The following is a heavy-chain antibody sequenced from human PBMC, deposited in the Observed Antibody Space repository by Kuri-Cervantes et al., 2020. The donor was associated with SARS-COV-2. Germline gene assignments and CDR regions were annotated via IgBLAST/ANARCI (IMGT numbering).Heavy chain of an antibody. D-gene: IGHD1-26*01. J-gene: IGHJ6*02. CDR3: ARELVGATNYYGMDV. CDR1: GFSFSGYW. Sequence: GESLKISCAASGFSFSGYWMSWVRQAPGKGLEWVANIKGDGSQKYYVDSVKGRFTISGDNAKNSVYLQMNSLRAEDTAVYYCARELVGATNYYGMDVWGQGTTVTVSS. CDR2: IKGDGSQK. V-gene: IGHV3-7*05.